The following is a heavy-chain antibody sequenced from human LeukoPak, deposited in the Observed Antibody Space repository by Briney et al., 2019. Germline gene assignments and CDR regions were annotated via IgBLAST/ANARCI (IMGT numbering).Heavy chain of an antibody. CDR3: ARVGSYCTTISCFDY. V-gene: IGHV1-18*01. Sequence: GASVKVSCKASGYTFTNYGISWVRQAPGQGLEWMGWISAYNGNTNYAQKLQGRVTMTTDTSTNTAYVELRSLRSDDTAVYYCARVGSYCTTISCFDYWGQGNLVTVSS. D-gene: IGHD2-8*01. J-gene: IGHJ4*02. CDR2: ISAYNGNT. CDR1: GYTFTNYG.